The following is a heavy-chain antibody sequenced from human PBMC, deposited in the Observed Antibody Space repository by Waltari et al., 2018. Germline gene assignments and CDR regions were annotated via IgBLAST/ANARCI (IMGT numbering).Heavy chain of an antibody. CDR3: ARDGDNWNSRHIGY. CDR2: IHFSGSPT. J-gene: IGHJ4*02. V-gene: IGHV4-38-2*02. D-gene: IGHD1-7*01. Sequence: QVQLQESGPGLVKPSETLSLTCAVSGYSISSGYFWGWIRQAPGKGLEWIGTIHFSGSPTYCNSALRSRVTISVDTSKNQFSLELTSVTAADTAVYYCARDGDNWNSRHIGYWGQGILVTVSS. CDR1: GYSISSGYF.